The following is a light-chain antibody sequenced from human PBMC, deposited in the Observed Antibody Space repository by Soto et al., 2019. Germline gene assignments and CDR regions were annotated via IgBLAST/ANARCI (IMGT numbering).Light chain of an antibody. V-gene: IGKV3-20*01. CDR2: STS. Sequence: ENVLTQSPGTLSLSPGERATLSCRASQSVSTPYLAWYQQKPGQAPRLLIYSTSTRASGIPDRFSGSGSGTDFTLTISRLEPEDFAVYYCQHYGSSLWTFGQGTKVDIK. J-gene: IGKJ1*01. CDR3: QHYGSSLWT. CDR1: QSVSTPY.